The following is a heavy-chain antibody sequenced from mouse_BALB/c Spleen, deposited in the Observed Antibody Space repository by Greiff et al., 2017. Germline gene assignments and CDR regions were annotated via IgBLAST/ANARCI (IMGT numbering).Heavy chain of an antibody. D-gene: IGHD2-1*01. CDR3: ARPIYYGNYYAMDY. CDR2: IDPANGNT. V-gene: IGHV14-3*02. CDR1: GFNIKDTY. Sequence: EVKLVESGAELVKPGASVKLSCTASGFNIKDTYMHWVKQRPEQGLEWIGRIDPANGNTKYDPKFQGKATITADTSSNTAYLQLSSLTSEDTAVYYCARPIYYGNYYAMDYWGQGTSVTVSS. J-gene: IGHJ4*01.